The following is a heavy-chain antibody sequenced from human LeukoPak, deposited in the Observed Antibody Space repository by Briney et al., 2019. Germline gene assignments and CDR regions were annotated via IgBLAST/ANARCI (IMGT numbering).Heavy chain of an antibody. CDR1: GFTVSSSH. J-gene: IGHJ4*02. V-gene: IGHV3-53*01. D-gene: IGHD6-13*01. CDR3: ARRSPIAGAGPRRLED. Sequence: GGSLRLSCAASGFTVSSSHMSWVRQAPGKGLEWVSIIYSGGSTSYADSVKGRFIISRDSSKNTLYLQMNSLRAEDTAVYYCARRSPIAGAGPRRLEDWGQGTLLSVSS. CDR2: IYSGGST.